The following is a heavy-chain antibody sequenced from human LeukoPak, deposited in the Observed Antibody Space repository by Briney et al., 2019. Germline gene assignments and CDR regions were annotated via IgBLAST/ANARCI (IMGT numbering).Heavy chain of an antibody. J-gene: IGHJ4*02. CDR2: ISYSGGST. CDR1: GFTFSSYA. Sequence: PGGSLRLSCAAAGFTFSSYAMSWVSQAPGKGLEGVSAISYSGGSTYYADSVKGRFTISRDNSKNTLYLQMNSLRAEDTAVYYCAKGRQQWLPYYFDYWGQGTLVTVSS. V-gene: IGHV3-23*01. D-gene: IGHD6-19*01. CDR3: AKGRQQWLPYYFDY.